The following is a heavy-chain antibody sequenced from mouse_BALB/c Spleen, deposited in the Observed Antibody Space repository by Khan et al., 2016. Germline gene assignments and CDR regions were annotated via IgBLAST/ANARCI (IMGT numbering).Heavy chain of an antibody. D-gene: IGHD2-14*01. CDR2: ISYSGST. Sequence: EVQLQESGPGLVKPSQSLSLTCTVTGYSITSDYAWNWIRQFPGDKLEWMGYISYSGSTSYHPSLKSRLSLTRDTSKNQFFLQLHSVTTEDTATYYCARGKSTTFDYWGQGTTLTVSS. J-gene: IGHJ2*01. V-gene: IGHV3-2*02. CDR3: ARGKSTTFDY. CDR1: GYSITSDYA.